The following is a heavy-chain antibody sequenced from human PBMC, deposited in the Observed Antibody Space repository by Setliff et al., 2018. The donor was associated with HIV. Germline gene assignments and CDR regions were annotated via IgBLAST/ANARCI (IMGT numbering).Heavy chain of an antibody. CDR3: ARLGYYNLWSGYWTDT. CDR2: VYYNGDT. Sequence: SETLSLTCNVLDFSIGATSYYWGWIRQPPGKGLQWIGSVYYNGDTKYNPSLKSRLVISVDKTKNQFSLMLNSLTVADTAVYXCARLGYYNLWSGYWTDTWGQGKSVTVSS. J-gene: IGHJ4*02. D-gene: IGHD3-3*01. CDR1: DFSIGATSYY. V-gene: IGHV4-39*01.